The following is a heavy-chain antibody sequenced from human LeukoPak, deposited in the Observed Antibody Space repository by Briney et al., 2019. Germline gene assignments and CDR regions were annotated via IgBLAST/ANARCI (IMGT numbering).Heavy chain of an antibody. CDR1: GFSLSTSGVG. CDR2: IYWNDDK. Sequence: SGPTLVNPTQTLTLTCTFSGFSLSTSGVGVGWIRQPPGKALDWLALIYWNDDKRYSSSLKSRLTITKDTSKNQVVLTMANMDPVDTATYYCAHPLEEQWLVAFDYWGQEILVTVSS. D-gene: IGHD6-19*01. CDR3: AHPLEEQWLVAFDY. V-gene: IGHV2-5*01. J-gene: IGHJ4*02.